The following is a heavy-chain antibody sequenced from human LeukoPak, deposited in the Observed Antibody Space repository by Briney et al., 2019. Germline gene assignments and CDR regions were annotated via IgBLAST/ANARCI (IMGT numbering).Heavy chain of an antibody. CDR3: AKDRLPGIVVADRDY. CDR1: GFTFSSYA. CDR2: ISGSGGST. V-gene: IGHV3-23*01. D-gene: IGHD6-19*01. Sequence: GGSLRLSCAASGFTFSSYAMSWVRQAPGKGLEWVSAISGSGGSTYYADSVKGRFTISRDNSKNTLYLQINSLRAEDTAVYYCAKDRLPGIVVADRDYWGQGTLVTVSS. J-gene: IGHJ4*02.